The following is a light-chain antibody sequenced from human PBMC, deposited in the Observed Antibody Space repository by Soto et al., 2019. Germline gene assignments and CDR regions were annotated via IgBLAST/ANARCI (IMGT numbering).Light chain of an antibody. J-gene: IGKJ2*01. V-gene: IGKV1-8*01. CDR1: QGMSSY. CDR3: QQYYSYPYT. Sequence: AILMTQSPSSFSASTGDRVTITCRASQGMSSYLAWYQQKPGKAPKLLIYAASTLQSGVPSRFSGSGSGTDFTLTISCLQSEDFATYYCQQYYSYPYTFGQGTKVDIK. CDR2: AAS.